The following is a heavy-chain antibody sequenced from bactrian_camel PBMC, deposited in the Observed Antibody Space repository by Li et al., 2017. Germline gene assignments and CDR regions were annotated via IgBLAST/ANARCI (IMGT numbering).Heavy chain of an antibody. CDR2: IDSGGST. D-gene: IGHD6*01. Sequence: HVQLVESGGGSVQAGGSLSLSCAASGYTSSHYCMAWFRHPPGKEREGLASIDSGGSTSYADSVKGRFTISKDNDENVYLRMNSLKPEDTAMYYCAASERTRCGSWWEADYEYRNWGQGTQVTVS. V-gene: IGHV3S53*01. CDR3: AASERTRCGSWWEADYEYRN. J-gene: IGHJ4*01. CDR1: GYTSSHYC.